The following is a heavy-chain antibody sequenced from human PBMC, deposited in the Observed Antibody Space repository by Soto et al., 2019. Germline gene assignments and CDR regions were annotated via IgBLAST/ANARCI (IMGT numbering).Heavy chain of an antibody. CDR3: AKPSRVLRFLEWLLYGSYFDY. CDR2: ISGSGGST. Sequence: GGSLRLSCAASGFTFISYAMSWVRQAPGKWLAWGSAISGSGGSTYYADSVKGRFTISRDNSKNTLYLQMNSLRAEDTAVYYCAKPSRVLRFLEWLLYGSYFDYWGQGT. D-gene: IGHD3-3*01. J-gene: IGHJ4*02. V-gene: IGHV3-23*01. CDR1: GFTFISYA.